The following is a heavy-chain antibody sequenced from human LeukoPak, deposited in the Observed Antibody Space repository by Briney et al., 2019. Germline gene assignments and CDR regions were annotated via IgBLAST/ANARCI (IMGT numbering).Heavy chain of an antibody. D-gene: IGHD3-16*01. CDR3: ARVYYDYVWGSLGLDY. J-gene: IGHJ4*02. CDR1: GFTFSSYE. Sequence: GGSLRLSCAASGFTFSSYEMNWVRQAPGKGLEWVSYISSSGSTIYYADSVKGRFTISRDNAKNSLYLQMNSLRAEDTAVHYCARVYYDYVWGSLGLDYWGQGTLVTVSS. CDR2: ISSSGSTI. V-gene: IGHV3-48*03.